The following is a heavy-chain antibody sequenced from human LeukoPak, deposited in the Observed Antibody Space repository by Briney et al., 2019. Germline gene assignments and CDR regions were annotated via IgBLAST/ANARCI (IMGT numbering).Heavy chain of an antibody. CDR2: ISTSSIYI. CDR3: ARNLYTMGSTDAFDI. J-gene: IGHJ3*02. V-gene: IGHV3-21*01. Sequence: GGSLRLSCAASGFTFSSYSMNWVRQAPGKGLEWVSSISTSSIYIYYADSVKGRFTISRDNAKNSLFLQMNSLRAEDTAVYYCARNLYTMGSTDAFDIWGQGTMVTVSS. CDR1: GFTFSSYS. D-gene: IGHD1-26*01.